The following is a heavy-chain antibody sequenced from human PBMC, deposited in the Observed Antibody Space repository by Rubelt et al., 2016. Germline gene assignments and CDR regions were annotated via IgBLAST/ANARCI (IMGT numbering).Heavy chain of an antibody. CDR2: IRNDGSHE. D-gene: IGHD6-19*01. CDR3: APPISGYSSGWYVY. J-gene: IGHJ4*02. V-gene: IGHV3-30*02. CDR1: GFTFSSYG. Sequence: GGGVAQPGGSLRLSCAASGFTFSSYGMHWVRQAPGKGLEWVAFIRNDGSHEYYADSVKGRFTISRDNSKNTLYLQMNSLRVEDTAVYYCAPPISGYSSGWYVYWGQGTLVTVSS.